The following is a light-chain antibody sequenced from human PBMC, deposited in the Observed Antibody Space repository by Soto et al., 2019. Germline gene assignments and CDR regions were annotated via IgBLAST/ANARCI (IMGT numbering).Light chain of an antibody. CDR3: QTWGTGISVV. CDR1: SGHSSYA. J-gene: IGLJ2*01. Sequence: QSVLTQSPSASASLGASVKLTCTLSSGHSSYAIAWHQQQPEKGPRYLMKLNSDGSHSKGDGIPDRFSGSSSGAERYLTSSSLQSEDEADYYWQTWGTGISVVFGGGIKLTVL. CDR2: LNSDGSH. V-gene: IGLV4-69*01.